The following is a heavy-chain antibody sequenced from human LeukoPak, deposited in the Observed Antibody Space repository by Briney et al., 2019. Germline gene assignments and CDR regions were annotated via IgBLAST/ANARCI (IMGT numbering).Heavy chain of an antibody. D-gene: IGHD3-22*01. V-gene: IGHV1-69*06. CDR2: IIPIFGTA. CDR1: GYLFFAYY. Sequence: SVKVSCKTSGYLFFAYYIHWVRLAPGQGLEWMGGIIPIFGTANYAQKFQGRVTITADKSTSTAYMELSSLRSEDTAVYYCANSPAYYYDSSGYYSNWGQGTLVTVSS. CDR3: ANSPAYYYDSSGYYSN. J-gene: IGHJ4*02.